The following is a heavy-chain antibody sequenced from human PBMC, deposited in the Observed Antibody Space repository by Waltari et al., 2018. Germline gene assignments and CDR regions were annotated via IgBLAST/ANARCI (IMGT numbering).Heavy chain of an antibody. D-gene: IGHD3-3*01. J-gene: IGHJ6*03. Sequence: QVQLQESGPGLVKPSETLSLTCTVSGGSISSYYWSWIRQTPGQGLEWIGYIYYSGSTNSNPARKSRVTISVDTSKNQFSLKLSSVTAADTAVYYCARGEYYDFWSGYRENYYYYMDVWGKGTTVTVSS. CDR1: GGSISSYY. CDR3: ARGEYYDFWSGYRENYYYYMDV. CDR2: IYYSGST. V-gene: IGHV4-59*01.